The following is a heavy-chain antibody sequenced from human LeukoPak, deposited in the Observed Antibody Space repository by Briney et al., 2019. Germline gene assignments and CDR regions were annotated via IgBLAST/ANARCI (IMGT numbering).Heavy chain of an antibody. CDR1: GGSISSSSYY. CDR2: INHSGST. D-gene: IGHD3-9*01. V-gene: IGHV4-39*07. J-gene: IGHJ4*02. Sequence: KPSETLSLTCTVSGGSISSSSYYWSWIRQPPGEGLEWIGEINHSGSTNYTPSLKSRVTISVDTSKNQFSLKLTSVTAADTAVYYCARGPTVDYDVLLGYYRFDYWGQGTLVTVSS. CDR3: ARGPTVDYDVLLGYYRFDY.